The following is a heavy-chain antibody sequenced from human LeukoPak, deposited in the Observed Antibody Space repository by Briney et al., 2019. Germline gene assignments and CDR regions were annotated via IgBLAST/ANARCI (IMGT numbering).Heavy chain of an antibody. Sequence: ASVKVSCKSSGGTFSSYAISWVRQAPGQGLEWMGGIIPIFGTANYAQKFQGRVTITADESTSTAYMELSSLRSEDTAVYYCVILVNPIVVVPAARDAFDIWGQGTMVTVSS. D-gene: IGHD2-2*01. CDR3: VILVNPIVVVPAARDAFDI. CDR1: GGTFSSYA. J-gene: IGHJ3*02. V-gene: IGHV1-69*13. CDR2: IIPIFGTA.